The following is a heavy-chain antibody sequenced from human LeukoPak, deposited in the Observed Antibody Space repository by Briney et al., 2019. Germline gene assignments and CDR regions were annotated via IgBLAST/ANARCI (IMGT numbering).Heavy chain of an antibody. Sequence: GSSVKDSCKASGGTFSSYAISWVRQAPGQGLEWMGGIIPIFGTANYAQKFQGRVTITTDESTSTAYMELSSLRSEDTAVYYCARDLEGSSVHDAGGYWGQGTLVTVSS. CDR1: GGTFSSYA. V-gene: IGHV1-69*05. D-gene: IGHD1-1*01. CDR3: ARDLEGSSVHDAGGY. J-gene: IGHJ4*02. CDR2: IIPIFGTA.